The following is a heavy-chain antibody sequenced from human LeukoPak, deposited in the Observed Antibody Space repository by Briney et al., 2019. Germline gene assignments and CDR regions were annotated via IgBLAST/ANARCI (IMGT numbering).Heavy chain of an antibody. CDR3: ARDPRGYYYDSSGYPLDY. Sequence: ASVTVSFKASGYTFTGYYMHWVRQAPGQGLEWMGWINPNSGGTNYAQKFQGRVTMTRDTSISTAYMELSRLRSDDTAVYYCARDPRGYYYDSSGYPLDYWGQGTLVTVSS. CDR1: GYTFTGYY. CDR2: INPNSGGT. D-gene: IGHD3-22*01. V-gene: IGHV1-2*02. J-gene: IGHJ4*02.